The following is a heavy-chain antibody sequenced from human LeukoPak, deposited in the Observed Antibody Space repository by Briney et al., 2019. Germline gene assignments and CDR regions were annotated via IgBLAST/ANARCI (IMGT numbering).Heavy chain of an antibody. V-gene: IGHV3-30*02. Sequence: GGSLRLSCAASGFTFSSYGMHWVRQAPGKGLEWVAFMRYDGSNKYYADSVKGRFTISRDNSKNTLYLQMNSLRAEDTAVYYCAKSQDTAMVGYFDHWGQGTLVTVSS. D-gene: IGHD5-18*01. J-gene: IGHJ4*02. CDR1: GFTFSSYG. CDR2: MRYDGSNK. CDR3: AKSQDTAMVGYFDH.